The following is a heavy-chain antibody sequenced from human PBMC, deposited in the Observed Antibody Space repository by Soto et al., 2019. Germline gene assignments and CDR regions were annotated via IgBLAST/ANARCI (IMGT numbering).Heavy chain of an antibody. CDR2: IYYSGST. CDR1: GGSISSYY. V-gene: IGHV4-59*08. D-gene: IGHD3-16*02. J-gene: IGHJ3*02. CDR3: ARRVFTFYDYIWGSYRYRSDAFDI. Sequence: PSETLSLTCTVSGGSISSYYWSWIRQPPGKGLEWIGYIYYSGSTNYNPSLKSRVTISVDTSNNQFSLKLSSVTAADTALYYCARRVFTFYDYIWGSYRYRSDAFDIWGQGTMVTVSS.